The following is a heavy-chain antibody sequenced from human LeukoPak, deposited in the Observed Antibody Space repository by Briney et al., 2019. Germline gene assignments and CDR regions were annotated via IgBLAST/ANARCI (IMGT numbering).Heavy chain of an antibody. D-gene: IGHD6-13*01. V-gene: IGHV3-23*01. CDR1: GFSFRSYS. CDR2: ISAGGSNT. CDR3: AKPGSSWYTTFDY. J-gene: IGHJ4*02. Sequence: PGGSLGLSCAASGFSFRSYSMSCVRQAPGKGLEWVSAISAGGSNTYYADSVKGRFTISRDNSKNTVFLQMNSLRAEDTAVYYCAKPGSSWYTTFDYWGQGTLVTVSS.